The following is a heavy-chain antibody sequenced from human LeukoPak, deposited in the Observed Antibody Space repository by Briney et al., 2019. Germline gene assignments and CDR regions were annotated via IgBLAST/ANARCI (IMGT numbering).Heavy chain of an antibody. CDR2: IYYSGST. CDR3: ARHDESGQWPTNFDY. J-gene: IGHJ4*02. CDR1: GGSISSSGYY. Sequence: SETLSLACTVSGGSISSSGYYWGWIRQPPGKGLEWIGSIYYSGSTYYNPSLKSRVTISVDTSKNQFSLKLSSVTAADTAVYYCARHDESGQWPTNFDYWGQETLVTVSS. V-gene: IGHV4-39*01. D-gene: IGHD6-19*01.